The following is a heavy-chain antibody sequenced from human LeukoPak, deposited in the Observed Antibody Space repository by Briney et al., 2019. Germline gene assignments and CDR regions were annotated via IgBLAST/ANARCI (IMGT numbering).Heavy chain of an antibody. D-gene: IGHD6-13*01. Sequence: GGSLTLSCSASRHIISDYAMHWPRQSPGKGLEYVSSISANGGSPYYADSVKGRFTVSRGTSKNTLYLQLSSLRAEDTAMYHCVKDLYKGDTASWYFFHYWGQGTLVTVSS. CDR1: RHIISDYA. CDR2: ISANGGSP. V-gene: IGHV3-64D*06. J-gene: IGHJ4*02. CDR3: VKDLYKGDTASWYFFHY.